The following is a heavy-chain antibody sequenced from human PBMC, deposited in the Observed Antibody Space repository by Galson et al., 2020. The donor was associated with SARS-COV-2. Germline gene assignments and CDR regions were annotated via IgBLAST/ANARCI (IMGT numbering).Heavy chain of an antibody. V-gene: IGHV4-59*08. Sequence: TLSLTCTVSGGSISTYYWSWIRQPPGKGLEWIGCILYSGTTTYNPSLRSRVTISVDTSKNQFSLKLSSVTAADTAVYYCARLGSGSLESSWGQGTLVTVPS. D-gene: IGHD6-19*01. J-gene: IGHJ5*02. CDR1: GGSISTYY. CDR3: ARLGSGSLESS. CDR2: ILYSGTT.